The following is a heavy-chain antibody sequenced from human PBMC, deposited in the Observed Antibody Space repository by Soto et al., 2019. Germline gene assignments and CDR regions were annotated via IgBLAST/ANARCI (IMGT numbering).Heavy chain of an antibody. CDR3: AKDGGLYYGSGSYYNVPFDY. V-gene: IGHV3-23*01. D-gene: IGHD3-10*01. Sequence: GGSLRLSCAASGFTFSSYAMSWVRQAPGKGLEWVSAISGSGGSTYYADSVKGRFTISRDNSKNTLYLQMNSLRAEDTAVYYCAKDGGLYYGSGSYYNVPFDYWGQGTLVTVSS. J-gene: IGHJ4*02. CDR1: GFTFSSYA. CDR2: ISGSGGST.